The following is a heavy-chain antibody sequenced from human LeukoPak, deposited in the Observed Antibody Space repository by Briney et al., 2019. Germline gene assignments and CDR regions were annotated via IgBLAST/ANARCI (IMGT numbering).Heavy chain of an antibody. CDR3: ARTFSESYYYYGMDV. Sequence: PSETLSLTCTVSGGAISSYYWSWIREPPGNGLEWIGYVYYSGRTNYNPSLKSRVTISVDTSKNQFSLKLSSVTAADTAVYYCARTFSESYYYYGMDVWGQGTTVTVSS. CDR2: VYYSGRT. D-gene: IGHD1-26*01. J-gene: IGHJ6*02. CDR1: GGAISSYY. V-gene: IGHV4-59*01.